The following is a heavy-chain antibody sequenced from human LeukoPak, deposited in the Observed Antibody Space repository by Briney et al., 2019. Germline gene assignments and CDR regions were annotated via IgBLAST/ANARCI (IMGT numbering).Heavy chain of an antibody. D-gene: IGHD3-10*01. V-gene: IGHV3-21*01. CDR2: ISSSSSYI. CDR1: GFTFSSYS. CDR3: ARDELLWFGEPHLSY. J-gene: IGHJ4*02. Sequence: PGGSLRLSCAASGFTFSSYSMNWVRQAPGKGLEWVSSISSSSSYIYYADSLKGRFTISRDNAKNSLYLQMNSLRAEDTAVYYCARDELLWFGEPHLSYWGQGTLVTVSS.